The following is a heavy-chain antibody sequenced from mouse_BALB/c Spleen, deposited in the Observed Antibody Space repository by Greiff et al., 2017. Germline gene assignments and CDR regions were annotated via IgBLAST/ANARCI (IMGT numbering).Heavy chain of an antibody. CDR1: GYTFTSYY. D-gene: IGHD2-2*01. J-gene: IGHJ3*01. V-gene: IGHV1S81*02. Sequence: QVHVKQSGAELVKPGASVKLSCKASGYTFTSYYMYWVKQRPGQGLEWIGEINPSNGGTNFNEKFKSKATLTVDKSSSTAYMQLSSLTSEDSAVYYCTNGYGFAYWGQGTLVTVSA. CDR3: TNGYGFAY. CDR2: INPSNGGT.